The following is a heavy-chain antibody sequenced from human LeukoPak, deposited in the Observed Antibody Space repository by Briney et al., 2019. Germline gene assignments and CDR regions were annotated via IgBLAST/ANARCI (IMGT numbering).Heavy chain of an antibody. D-gene: IGHD7-27*01. CDR3: ARLSTGEDY. V-gene: IGHV3-74*01. CDR1: GFTFSSYW. J-gene: IGHJ4*02. Sequence: GGSLRLSCAASGFTFSSYWMHWVRQAPGKGLVWVSGINTDGSSTSYADSVKGRFTISRDNANNTLYLQMNSLRAEDTAVYYCARLSTGEDYWGQGTLVTVSS. CDR2: INTDGSST.